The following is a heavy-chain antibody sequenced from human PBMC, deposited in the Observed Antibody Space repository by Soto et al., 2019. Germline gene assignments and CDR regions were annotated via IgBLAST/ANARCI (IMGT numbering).Heavy chain of an antibody. V-gene: IGHV3-21*01. CDR3: ARASSCCSSTGCYCDY. CDR1: GFTFSSYS. CDR2: ISSSRTYI. Sequence: GGSLRLSCAASGFTFSSYSMKWVRQAPGKGLEWVSSISSSRTYIYYADSVKGRFTVSRDNAKSSLYLQMNSLRAEDTAVYYCARASSCCSSTGCYCDYWGQGTLVTVSS. J-gene: IGHJ4*02. D-gene: IGHD2-2*01.